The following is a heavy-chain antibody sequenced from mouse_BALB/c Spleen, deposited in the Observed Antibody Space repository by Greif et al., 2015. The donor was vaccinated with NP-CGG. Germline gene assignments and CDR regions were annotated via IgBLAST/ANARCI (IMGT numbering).Heavy chain of an antibody. CDR3: ARQLSYGMDY. Sequence: VMLVESGPDLVAPSQSLSITCTVSGFSLTYYGVHWIRQPPGKGLEWLVVIWGDGSTTYNSALKSRLSISKDNSKSQVFLEMDSLQTDDTALYYRARQLSYGMDYWGQGTSVTVSS. V-gene: IGHV2-6-2*01. CDR2: IWGDGST. J-gene: IGHJ4*01. CDR1: GFSLTYYG.